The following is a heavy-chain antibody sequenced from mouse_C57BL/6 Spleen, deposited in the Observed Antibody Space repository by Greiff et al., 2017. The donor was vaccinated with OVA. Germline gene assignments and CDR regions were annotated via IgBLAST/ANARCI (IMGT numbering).Heavy chain of an antibody. J-gene: IGHJ4*01. Sequence: EVQLQQSGAELVRPGASVKLSCTASGFNIKDYYMHWVKQRPEQGLEWIGRIDPEDGDTEYAPKFQGKATMTADTSSNTAYLQLSSLTSEDTAVYYCTTPITTVVATRGAMDYWGQGTSVTVSS. CDR2: IDPEDGDT. D-gene: IGHD1-1*01. CDR1: GFNIKDYY. CDR3: TTPITTVVATRGAMDY. V-gene: IGHV14-1*01.